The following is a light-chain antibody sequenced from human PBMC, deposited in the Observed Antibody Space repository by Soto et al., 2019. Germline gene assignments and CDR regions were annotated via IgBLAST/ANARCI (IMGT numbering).Light chain of an antibody. CDR3: CSYAGSSDWV. CDR1: SSDVGSYNL. CDR2: EGS. Sequence: QSALTQPASVSGSPGQSITISCTGTSSDVGSYNLVSWYQQHPGKAPKLMIYEGSKRPLGVSNRFSGSKSGNTASLTISGLQAEDAADYYCCSYAGSSDWVFGGGTKLTVL. J-gene: IGLJ3*02. V-gene: IGLV2-23*01.